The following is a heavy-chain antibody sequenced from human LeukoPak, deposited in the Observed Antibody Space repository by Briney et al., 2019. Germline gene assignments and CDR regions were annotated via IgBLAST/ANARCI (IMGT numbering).Heavy chain of an antibody. J-gene: IGHJ4*02. V-gene: IGHV3-74*01. Sequence: PGGSLRLSCAASGYTFSRYWMHWVRHGPGKGLVWVSRINEDGSSTSYAESVRGRFTISRDNAKNTLYLQMNSLRAEDAAVYYCTTDTFGARDSWGQGTLVTVS. CDR2: INEDGSST. CDR1: GYTFSRYW. CDR3: TTDTFGARDS. D-gene: IGHD3-10*01.